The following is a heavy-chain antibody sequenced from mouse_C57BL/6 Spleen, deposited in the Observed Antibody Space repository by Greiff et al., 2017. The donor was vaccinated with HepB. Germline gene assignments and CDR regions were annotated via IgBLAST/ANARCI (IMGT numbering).Heavy chain of an antibody. CDR3: AISVLLQDYYAMDY. CDR2: INPGSGGT. J-gene: IGHJ4*01. D-gene: IGHD2-3*01. CDR1: GYAFTNYL. Sequence: VQLQQSGAELVRPGTSVKVSCKASGYAFTNYLIEWVKQRPGTGLEWIGVINPGSGGTNYNEKFKGKATLTEDKSSSTAYMQLSSLTSEDSAVYFFAISVLLQDYYAMDYWGQGTSVTVSS. V-gene: IGHV1-54*01.